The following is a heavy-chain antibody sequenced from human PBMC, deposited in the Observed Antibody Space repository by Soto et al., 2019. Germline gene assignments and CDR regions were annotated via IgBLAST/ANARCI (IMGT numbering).Heavy chain of an antibody. CDR1: GFTFSSYG. D-gene: IGHD3-22*01. J-gene: IGHJ4*02. V-gene: IGHV3-30*18. CDR3: AKDASGDSSGYPNYFDY. Sequence: PGGSLRLSCAASGFTFSSYGVHWVRQAPGKGLEWVAVISYDGSNKYYADSVKGRFTISRDNSKNTLYLQMNNLRAEDTAVYYCAKDASGDSSGYPNYFDYWGQGTLVTVSS. CDR2: ISYDGSNK.